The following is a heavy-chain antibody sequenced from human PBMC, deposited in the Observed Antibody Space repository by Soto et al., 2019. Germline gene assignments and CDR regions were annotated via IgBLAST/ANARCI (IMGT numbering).Heavy chain of an antibody. CDR3: ARAIITIFGVVSNWFDP. CDR2: IYYSGST. Sequence: SETLSLTCTVSGGSISSYYWSWIRQPPGKGLEWIGYIYYSGSTNYNPSLKSRVTISVDTSKNQFSLKLSSVTAADTAVYYCARAIITIFGVVSNWFDPWGQGTLVTVSS. D-gene: IGHD3-3*01. V-gene: IGHV4-59*01. CDR1: GGSISSYY. J-gene: IGHJ5*02.